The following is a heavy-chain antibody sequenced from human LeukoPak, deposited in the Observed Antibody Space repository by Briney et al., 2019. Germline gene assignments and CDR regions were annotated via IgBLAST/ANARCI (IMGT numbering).Heavy chain of an antibody. V-gene: IGHV4-38-2*02. CDR3: ARINFNPDY. CDR2: VHHSGAT. Sequence: PSENLSLTCSVSGYSISRGYHWAWVRQPPGKGLEWIGSVHHSGATYYNPSLNSRLTISADTSKNQFSLKMDSVTAADTAVYYCARINFNPDYWGQGTLVSVSS. CDR1: GYSISRGYH. D-gene: IGHD1-14*01. J-gene: IGHJ4*02.